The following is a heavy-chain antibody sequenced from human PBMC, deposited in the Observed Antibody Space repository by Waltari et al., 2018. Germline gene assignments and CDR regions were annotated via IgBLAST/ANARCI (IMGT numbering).Heavy chain of an antibody. CDR2: INHSGST. J-gene: IGHJ4*02. V-gene: IGHV4-34*01. D-gene: IGHD1-26*01. CDR1: GGSFSGYY. CDR3: ARGKGGSLNFDY. Sequence: QVQLQQWGAGLLKPSETLSLTCAVYGGSFSGYYCSWIRQPPGKGLEWIGEINHSGSTNYNPSLKSRVTISVDTSKNQFSLKLSSVTAADTAVYYCARGKGGSLNFDYWGQGTLVTVSS.